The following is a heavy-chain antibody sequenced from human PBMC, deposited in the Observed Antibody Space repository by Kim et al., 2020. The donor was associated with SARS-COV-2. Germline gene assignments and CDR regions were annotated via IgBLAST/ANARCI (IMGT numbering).Heavy chain of an antibody. CDR1: GFTCSNCV. V-gene: IGHV3-33*05. Sequence: GGSLRLSCAASGFTCSNCVMHWVRQAPGKGLEWVAVIAYDGSFKYSADSVKGRFTISRDNSKNTLYLQMNSLRAEDTAVYYFAREGSGGAAAGGAHDHWGQGTLVTVSS. D-gene: IGHD6-13*01. CDR3: AREGSGGAAAGGAHDH. J-gene: IGHJ4*02. CDR2: IAYDGSFK.